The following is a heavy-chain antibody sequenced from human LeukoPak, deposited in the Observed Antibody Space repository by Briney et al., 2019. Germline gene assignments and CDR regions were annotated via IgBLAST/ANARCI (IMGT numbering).Heavy chain of an antibody. J-gene: IGHJ4*02. Sequence: GGSLRLSCAASGNYWVHWVRQAPGKGLVWVSHINSDGSWTSYADSVKGRFTISKDNAKNTVYLQMNSLRAEDTAVYYCVSFYETYWGRGTLVTVSS. CDR2: INSDGSWT. V-gene: IGHV3-74*01. D-gene: IGHD2/OR15-2a*01. CDR1: GNYW. CDR3: VSFYETY.